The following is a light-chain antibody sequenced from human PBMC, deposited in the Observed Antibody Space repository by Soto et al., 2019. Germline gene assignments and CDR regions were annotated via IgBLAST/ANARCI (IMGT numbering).Light chain of an antibody. Sequence: QSALTQPRSVSGSPGRSVTISCTGTSSDVGVYNYVSWYQQHPGKAPKLIIYDVTKRPSGVPDRFSGSKSANTASLIISGLQAADEAEYYCCCCSYADSSSFRVLFGGGTQLTVL. CDR3: CSYADSSSFRVL. J-gene: IGLJ2*01. CDR2: DVT. V-gene: IGLV2-11*01. CDR1: SSDVGVYNY.